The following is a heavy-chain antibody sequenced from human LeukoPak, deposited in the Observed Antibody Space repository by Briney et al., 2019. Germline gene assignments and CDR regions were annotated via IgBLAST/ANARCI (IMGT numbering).Heavy chain of an antibody. V-gene: IGHV3-23*01. Sequence: GGSLRVSCAASGFTFSSYAMSWVRQAPGKGLEWVSGFRGSGGYTFYADSVKGRVTISRDNSKSTLYLQMNSLRAEDTAVYYCAKGYGDPSHFDYWGQGTLVTVSS. J-gene: IGHJ4*02. CDR1: GFTFSSYA. CDR3: AKGYGDPSHFDY. CDR2: FRGSGGYT. D-gene: IGHD4-17*01.